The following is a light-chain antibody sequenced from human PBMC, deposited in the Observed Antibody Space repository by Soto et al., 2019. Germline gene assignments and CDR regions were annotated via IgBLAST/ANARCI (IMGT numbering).Light chain of an antibody. Sequence: QSVVTQEPSFSVSPGGTVTLTCGLTSGSVSSSYYPTWYQQTPGQAPRTLISSTNTRSSGVPDRFSGSILGNKAALTITGAQADDESDYYCVLYMGSGVWVFGGGTKVTVL. V-gene: IGLV8-61*01. CDR1: SGSVSSSYY. CDR3: VLYMGSGVWV. J-gene: IGLJ3*02. CDR2: STN.